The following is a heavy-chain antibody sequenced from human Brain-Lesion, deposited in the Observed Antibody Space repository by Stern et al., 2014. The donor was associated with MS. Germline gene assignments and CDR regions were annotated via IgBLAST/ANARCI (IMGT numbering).Heavy chain of an antibody. CDR3: ATTRWDLFTWNWFDP. J-gene: IGHJ5*02. V-gene: IGHV4-61*02. Sequence: VQLEESGPGLVKPSQTLSLTCTVSGGSISSSGYYWSWIRQPADKGLEWIGRIHDSGSTYYNPSLKSRVTISMDTVKNQFSLKLPSVTAADTAVYYCATTRWDLFTWNWFDPWGQGTLVTVSS. CDR1: GGSISSSGYY. CDR2: IHDSGST. D-gene: IGHD1-26*01.